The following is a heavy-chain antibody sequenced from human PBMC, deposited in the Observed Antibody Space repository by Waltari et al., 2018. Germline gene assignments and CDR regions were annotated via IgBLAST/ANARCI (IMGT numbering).Heavy chain of an antibody. J-gene: IGHJ4*02. D-gene: IGHD2-21*02. CDR3: ARDLDGDSNLDY. CDR2: SRSRRYSYST. CDR1: GFPFGASD. Sequence: EVQLVESGGGLVQPGGSLRLSCAASGFPFGASDRDWVRQASEKGLEWVGRSRSRRYSYSTEYAASVSGRFIISRDESENSIYLQMNSLKPEDTAVYYCARDLDGDSNLDYWGQGTLVTVSS. V-gene: IGHV3-72*01.